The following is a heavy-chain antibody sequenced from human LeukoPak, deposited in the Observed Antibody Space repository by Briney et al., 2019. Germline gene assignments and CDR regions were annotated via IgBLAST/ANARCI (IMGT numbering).Heavy chain of an antibody. D-gene: IGHD5-12*01. Sequence: GGSLRLSCAASGFTFSSYWMHWVRQPPGKGLVWVSRINSDGTYTSYADSVEGRFTISRDNAKNTLYLQMNSLRAEDTAVYYCAARYSGYVADWGQRTLVTVSS. CDR1: GFTFSSYW. CDR2: INSDGTYT. V-gene: IGHV3-74*01. CDR3: AARYSGYVAD. J-gene: IGHJ4*02.